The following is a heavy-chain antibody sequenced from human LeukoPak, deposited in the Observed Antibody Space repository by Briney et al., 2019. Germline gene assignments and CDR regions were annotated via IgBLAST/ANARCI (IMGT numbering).Heavy chain of an antibody. Sequence: ASVKVSCKASGYTFTSYYMHWVRQAPGQGLEWMGIINPSGGSTSYAQKFQGRVTMTTDTSTSTAYMELRSLRSDDTAVYYCARDHPTYYDSSGYIDYWGQGTLVTVSS. D-gene: IGHD3-22*01. CDR2: INPSGGST. CDR3: ARDHPTYYDSSGYIDY. CDR1: GYTFTSYY. V-gene: IGHV1-46*01. J-gene: IGHJ4*02.